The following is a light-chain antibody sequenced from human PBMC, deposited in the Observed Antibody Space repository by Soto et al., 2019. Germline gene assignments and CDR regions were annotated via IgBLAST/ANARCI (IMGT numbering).Light chain of an antibody. V-gene: IGLV1-47*01. Sequence: QSVLTQPPSASGTPGQRVTIYCSGSNSNIGRNYVYWYQRLPGTAPKLLIYRNNQRPSGVPDRFSGSKSGTSASLAISGLRSEYEADYYCAAWDFSLSGFWVFGGGTKLTVL. CDR3: AAWDFSLSGFWV. CDR2: RNN. J-gene: IGLJ3*02. CDR1: NSNIGRNY.